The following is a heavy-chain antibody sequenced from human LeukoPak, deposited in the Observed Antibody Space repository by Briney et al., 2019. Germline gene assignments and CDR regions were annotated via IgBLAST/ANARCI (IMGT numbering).Heavy chain of an antibody. CDR2: ISYDGSNK. Sequence: GGSLRLSCAASGFTFSSYAMHWVRQAPGKGLEWVAVISYDGSNKYYADSVKGRFTISRDNSKNTLYLQMNSLRAEDTAVYYCARFGIRYSSTQDHYYYGMDVWGQGTTVTVSS. J-gene: IGHJ6*02. CDR1: GFTFSSYA. CDR3: ARFGIRYSSTQDHYYYGMDV. D-gene: IGHD6-13*01. V-gene: IGHV3-30-3*01.